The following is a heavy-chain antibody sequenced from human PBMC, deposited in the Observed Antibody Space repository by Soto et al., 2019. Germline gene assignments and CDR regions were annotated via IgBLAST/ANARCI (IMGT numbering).Heavy chain of an antibody. J-gene: IGHJ3*02. Sequence: GGSLRLSCAASGFTFSSYSMNWVRQAPGKGLEWVSSISSSSSYIYYADSVKGRFTISRDNAKNSLYLQMNSLRAEDTAVYYCAAAYCSSTSCYPPSHAFDICGQGTMVTVSS. CDR2: ISSSSSYI. V-gene: IGHV3-21*01. CDR3: AAAYCSSTSCYPPSHAFDI. D-gene: IGHD2-2*01. CDR1: GFTFSSYS.